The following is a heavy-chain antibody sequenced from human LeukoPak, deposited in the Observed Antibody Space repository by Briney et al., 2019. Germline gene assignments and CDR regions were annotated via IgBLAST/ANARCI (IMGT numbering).Heavy chain of an antibody. Sequence: ASVKVSCKASGYTFTSYYMHWVRQAPGQGLEWMGIINPSGGSTSYAQKFQGRVTMTRDTSTSTVYMELSSLRSEDTAVYYCARTLYDFWSGSEYYMDVWGKGTTVTVSS. CDR3: ARTLYDFWSGSEYYMDV. V-gene: IGHV1-46*01. CDR1: GYTFTSYY. CDR2: INPSGGST. D-gene: IGHD3-3*01. J-gene: IGHJ6*03.